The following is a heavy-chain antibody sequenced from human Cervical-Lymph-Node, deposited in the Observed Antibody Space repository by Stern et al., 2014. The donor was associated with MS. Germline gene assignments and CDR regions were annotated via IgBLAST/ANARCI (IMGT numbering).Heavy chain of an antibody. D-gene: IGHD2-15*01. CDR2: LNLDSGDT. J-gene: IGHJ4*02. CDR1: GFTFTAYY. V-gene: IGHV1-2*06. CDR3: ARGALYPPQPDY. Sequence: DQLVESGAEMREPGASVKVSCKASGFTFTAYYLHWVRQAPGQGLEWMGRLNLDSGDTKFTQKSEGRLSLTWDTYINTAYMELSRLRSDDTAVYYCARGALYPPQPDYWGQGTLVTVSS.